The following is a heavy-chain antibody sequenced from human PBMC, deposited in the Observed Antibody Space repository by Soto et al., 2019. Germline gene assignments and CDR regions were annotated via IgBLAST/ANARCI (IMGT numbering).Heavy chain of an antibody. CDR1: GFTFSAYA. J-gene: IGHJ4*02. CDR3: AKGSSSSRPYYFDS. D-gene: IGHD6-6*01. Sequence: PGGSLRLSCAASGFTFSAYAMSWVRQAPGKGLEWVSAINPSSSYAFYADSVKGRFTISRDNSRNTLDLQLNSLVVDDTAVYYCAKGSSSSRPYYFDSWGQGILVTVSS. V-gene: IGHV3-23*01. CDR2: INPSSSYA.